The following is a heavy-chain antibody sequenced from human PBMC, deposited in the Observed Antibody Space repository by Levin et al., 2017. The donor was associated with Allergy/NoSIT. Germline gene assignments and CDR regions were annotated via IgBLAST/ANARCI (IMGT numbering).Heavy chain of an antibody. V-gene: IGHV4-31*03. CDR2: IPHSGSA. J-gene: IGHJ6*02. Sequence: SETLSLTCTVSGDSISRGSYYWTWIRQLPGKGLEWIGFIPHSGSASYNPSLRSRLTLSLDTSKNQFSLKLASVTVADTAVYYCSRDECAWFGECYGPDVWGQGTTVIVSS. D-gene: IGHD3-10*01. CDR3: SRDECAWFGECYGPDV. CDR1: GDSISRGSYY.